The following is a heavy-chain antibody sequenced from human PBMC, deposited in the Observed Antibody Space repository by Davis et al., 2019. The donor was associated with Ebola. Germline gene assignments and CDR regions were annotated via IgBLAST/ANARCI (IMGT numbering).Heavy chain of an antibody. CDR2: IYHAGYF. V-gene: IGHV4-34*01. CDR1: GFTFSDYH. D-gene: IGHD3-10*01. Sequence: ESLKISCVVSGFTFSDYHMDWVRQPPGKGLEWIGEIYHAGYFNYNPSLKSRVTISLDTSKNQFSLKLSSVTAADTAVYYCARASVRWFGELLYTSDAFDIWGQGTMVTVSS. CDR3: ARASVRWFGELLYTSDAFDI. J-gene: IGHJ3*02.